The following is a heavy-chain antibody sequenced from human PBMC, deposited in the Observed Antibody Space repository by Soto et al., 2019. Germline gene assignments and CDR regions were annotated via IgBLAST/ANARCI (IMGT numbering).Heavy chain of an antibody. Sequence: GGSLRLSCAASGFTFDDYAMHWVRQAPGKGLEWVSGISWNSGSIGYADSVKGRFTISRDNAKNSLYLQMNSLRAEDTALYYCAGGYCTNGVCYARRDDYYYMDVWGKGTTVTVSS. D-gene: IGHD2-8*01. CDR2: ISWNSGSI. V-gene: IGHV3-9*01. CDR1: GFTFDDYA. CDR3: AGGYCTNGVCYARRDDYYYMDV. J-gene: IGHJ6*03.